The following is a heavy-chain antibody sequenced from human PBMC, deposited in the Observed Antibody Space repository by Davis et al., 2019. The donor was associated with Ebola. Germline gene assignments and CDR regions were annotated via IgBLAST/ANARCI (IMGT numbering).Heavy chain of an antibody. CDR1: GYTFTSYY. J-gene: IGHJ6*02. V-gene: IGHV1-46*01. CDR3: ARDRVSTSYYYYGMDV. D-gene: IGHD2-2*01. CDR2: INPSGGST. Sequence: ASVKVSCKASGYTFTSYYMHWVRQAPGQGLEWMGIINPSGGSTSYAQKFQGRVTMTRDTSTSTVYMELSSLRSEDTAVYYCARDRVSTSYYYYGMDVWGQGTTVTVSS.